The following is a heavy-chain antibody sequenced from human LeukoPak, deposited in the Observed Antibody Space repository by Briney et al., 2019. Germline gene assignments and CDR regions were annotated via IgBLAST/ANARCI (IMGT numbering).Heavy chain of an antibody. D-gene: IGHD6-13*01. CDR1: GGSISSYY. V-gene: IGHV4-59*01. J-gene: IGHJ4*02. CDR2: IYYSGST. CDR3: ARVKAGYSSSHGREYYFDY. Sequence: SETLSLTCTVSGGSISSYYWSWIRRPPGKGLEWIGYIYYSGSTNYNPSLKSRVTISVDTSKNQFSLKLSSVTAADTAVYYCARVKAGYSSSHGREYYFDYWGQGTLVTVSS.